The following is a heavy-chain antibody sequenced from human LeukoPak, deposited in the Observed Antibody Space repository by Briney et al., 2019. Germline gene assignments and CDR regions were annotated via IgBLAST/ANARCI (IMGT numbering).Heavy chain of an antibody. Sequence: SETLSLTCTVSGGSISSSSYYWGWIRQPPGKGLEWIGSIYYSGSTYYNPSLKSRVTISVDTSKNQFSLKLSSVTAADTAVYYCASVVVVAATGGDFDYWGQGTLVTVFS. CDR2: IYYSGST. D-gene: IGHD2-15*01. V-gene: IGHV4-39*01. J-gene: IGHJ4*02. CDR3: ASVVVVAATGGDFDY. CDR1: GGSISSSSYY.